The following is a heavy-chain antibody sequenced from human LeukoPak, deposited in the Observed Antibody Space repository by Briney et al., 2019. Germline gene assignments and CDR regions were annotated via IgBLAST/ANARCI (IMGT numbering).Heavy chain of an antibody. CDR3: ARGYCSGGSCPRGAFDI. CDR2: IYPGDSDT. Sequence: GESLKISCKGSGYSFTSYWIGWVRQMPGKGLEWMGSIYPGDSDTRYSPSFQGQVTISADKSISTAYLQWSSLKASDTAMYYCARGYCSGGSCPRGAFDIWGQGTMVTVSS. V-gene: IGHV5-51*01. D-gene: IGHD2-15*01. CDR1: GYSFTSYW. J-gene: IGHJ3*02.